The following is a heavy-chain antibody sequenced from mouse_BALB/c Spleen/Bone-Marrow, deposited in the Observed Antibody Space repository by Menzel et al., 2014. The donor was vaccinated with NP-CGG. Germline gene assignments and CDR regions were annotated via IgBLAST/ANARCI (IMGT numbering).Heavy chain of an antibody. J-gene: IGHJ2*01. CDR3: ARDKGRVFFDY. CDR1: GFTFTDYY. V-gene: IGHV7-3*02. CDR2: IRNKANGYTT. Sequence: DVMLVESGGGLVQPGGSLRLSCATSGFTFTDYYMNWVRQPPGKALEWLGFIRNKANGYTTEYSASVKGRFTISRDNSQNILYLQMNTLRAEDSATYYCARDKGRVFFDYWGQGTTLTASS.